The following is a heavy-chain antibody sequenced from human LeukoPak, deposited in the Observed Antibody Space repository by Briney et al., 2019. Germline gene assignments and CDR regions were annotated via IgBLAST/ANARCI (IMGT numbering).Heavy chain of an antibody. V-gene: IGHV3-64D*09. CDR1: GFTFSSYA. CDR2: ISTSGGTT. J-gene: IGHJ4*02. D-gene: IGHD3-22*01. CDR3: VKCVSPVGYSSGYYYDH. Sequence: GGSLRLSCSASGFTFSSYAMHWVRQAPGKGLEYVSAISTSGGTTYYADSVKGRFTIARDNSKNTLYLQMSSLRPEDTAVYYCVKCVSPVGYSSGYYYDHWGQGTLVTVSS.